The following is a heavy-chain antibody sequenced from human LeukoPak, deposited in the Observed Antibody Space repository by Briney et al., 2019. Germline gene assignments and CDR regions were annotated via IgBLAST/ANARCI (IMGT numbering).Heavy chain of an antibody. J-gene: IGHJ3*01. V-gene: IGHV3-23*01. CDR2: ITANGGYT. Sequence: GGSLRLSCAASAFSFSKFALIWVRQAPGKGLEWVSAITANGGYTLYADAVKGRFTVSRDNSKNTLYLQINSLRPEDTAMYYCAKDRNGDYIGAFDFWGQGTMVTVSS. D-gene: IGHD4-17*01. CDR3: AKDRNGDYIGAFDF. CDR1: AFSFSKFA.